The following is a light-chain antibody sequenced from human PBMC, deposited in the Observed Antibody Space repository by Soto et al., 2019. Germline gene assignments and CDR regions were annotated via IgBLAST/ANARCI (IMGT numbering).Light chain of an antibody. CDR1: SSDVGSYNL. CDR3: CSYAGSSTSYV. CDR2: EGS. J-gene: IGLJ1*01. V-gene: IGLV2-23*01. Sequence: QSALTQPASVFGSPGQSITISCTGTSSDVGSYNLVSWYQQHPGKAPQLMFYEGSKRSSAVSKRFSGSKSGNTASLTISGLQAEDEADYYCCSYAGSSTSYVFGTGTKLTVL.